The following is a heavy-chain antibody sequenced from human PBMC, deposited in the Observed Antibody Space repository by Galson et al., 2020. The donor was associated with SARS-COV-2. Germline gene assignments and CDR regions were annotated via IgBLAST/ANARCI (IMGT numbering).Heavy chain of an antibody. CDR3: AAGFCSATSCYIEGAFHI. D-gene: IGHD2-2*02. V-gene: IGHV4-30-2*01. CDR2: IYQSGSS. CDR1: GGSLSSGGYS. J-gene: IGHJ3*02. Sequence: SETLSLTCTVSGGSLSSGGYSWSWIRQPPGKGLEWIGYIYQSGSSYYNPSLKSQVTLSVDSSNNQFSLQMTSVTAADTAVYYCAAGFCSATSCYIEGAFHIWGQGTKVTVSS.